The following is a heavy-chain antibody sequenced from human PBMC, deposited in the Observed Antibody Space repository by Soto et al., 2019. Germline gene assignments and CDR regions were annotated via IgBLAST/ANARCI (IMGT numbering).Heavy chain of an antibody. J-gene: IGHJ6*02. CDR2: ISSSSSTI. CDR3: AREGAAYYDFWSGYYDSYYYYGMDV. V-gene: IGHV3-48*02. Sequence: GGSLRLSCAASGFTFSSYSMNWARQAPGKGLEWVSYISSSSSTIYYADSVKGRFTISRDNAKNSLYLQMNSLRDEDTAVYHCAREGAAYYDFWSGYYDSYYYYGMDVWGQGTTVTVSS. CDR1: GFTFSSYS. D-gene: IGHD3-3*01.